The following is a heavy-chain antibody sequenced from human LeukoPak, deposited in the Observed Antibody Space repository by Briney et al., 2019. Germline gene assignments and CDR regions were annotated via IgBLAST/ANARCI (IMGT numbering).Heavy chain of an antibody. V-gene: IGHV4-59*01. J-gene: IGHJ4*02. Sequence: SETLSLTCTVSGASMTSYYWTWIRQPPGKGLEWVGNMYFGERTNYNPSLKSRATISIDTSKKQSSLNLKSVTAADTAVYYCATIPGDRPDDWGQGTLVTVS. CDR3: ATIPGDRPDD. CDR2: MYFGERT. CDR1: GASMTSYY. D-gene: IGHD7-27*01.